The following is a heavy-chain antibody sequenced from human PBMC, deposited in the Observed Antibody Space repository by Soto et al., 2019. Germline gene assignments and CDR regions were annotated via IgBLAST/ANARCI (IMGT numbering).Heavy chain of an antibody. V-gene: IGHV3-53*02. D-gene: IGHD6-25*01. CDR2: IYSAGRT. CDR3: ARDSLGSGWHRFGFDV. J-gene: IGHJ3*01. Sequence: EVQLEETGGGLVQPGGSLRLSCAASGFTVNSNHMSWVRQAPGKGLEWVSLIYSAGRTHYAASVKGRFIVTRDNSENRLLLQMNNLEVVDAAVYYCARDSLGSGWHRFGFDVWGLGTMVTVSS. CDR1: GFTVNSNH.